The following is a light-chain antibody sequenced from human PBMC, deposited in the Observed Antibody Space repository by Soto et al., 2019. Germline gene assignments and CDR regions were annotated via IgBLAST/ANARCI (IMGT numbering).Light chain of an antibody. CDR3: QQSSTCPVT. Sequence: DIQMTQSPSSVSASVGDRVTITCRASPDVSSWLAWYQQRPGKAPKLLIYAASTLQSGVPSRFSGSGSWTHFTLTISSLQTEDFSTYFCQQSSTCPVTFGQGTRLEIK. J-gene: IGKJ5*01. CDR2: AAS. V-gene: IGKV1-12*01. CDR1: PDVSSW.